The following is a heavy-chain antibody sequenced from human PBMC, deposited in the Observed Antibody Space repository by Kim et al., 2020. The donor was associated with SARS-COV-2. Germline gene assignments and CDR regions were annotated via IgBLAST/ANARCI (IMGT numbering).Heavy chain of an antibody. CDR3: AAPLSTPSSAPDS. Sequence: SVKVSCKASGFTFTSSAVQWVRQARGQRLEWIGWIVVGSGNTNYAQKFQERVTITRDMSTSTAYMELSSLRSEDTAVYYCAAPLSTPSSAPDSWGQGTLVTVSS. D-gene: IGHD3-10*01. V-gene: IGHV1-58*01. CDR1: GFTFTSSA. CDR2: IVVGSGNT. J-gene: IGHJ5*01.